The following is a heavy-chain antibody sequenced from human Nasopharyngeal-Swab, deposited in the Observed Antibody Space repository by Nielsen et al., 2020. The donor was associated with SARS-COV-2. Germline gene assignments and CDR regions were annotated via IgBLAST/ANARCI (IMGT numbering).Heavy chain of an antibody. CDR2: INRSGST. D-gene: IGHD5-18*01. CDR3: ARVGDTAVLPASY. CDR1: GFTFSDYY. V-gene: IGHV4-34*01. Sequence: ESLKISCAASGFTFSDYYMSWIRQAPGKGLEWIGEINRSGSTNYNPSLKSRVTISVDTSTHQFSLKLTSVTAADTAVYYCARVGDTAVLPASYWGQGTLVTVSS. J-gene: IGHJ4*02.